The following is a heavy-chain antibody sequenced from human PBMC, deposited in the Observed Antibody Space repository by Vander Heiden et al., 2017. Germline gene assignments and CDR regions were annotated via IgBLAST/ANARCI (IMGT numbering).Heavy chain of an antibody. Sequence: QVQLVESGGGVGQPGRSLRLSCAASGLTFSTYVMNWVRQAPGKGLEWVAVISYDGSNKYYADSVKGRFTISRDNSKNTLYLQMDSLRAEDTAVYYCARSPYSGNYYGAFDIWGQGTMVTVSS. V-gene: IGHV3-30*03. CDR3: ARSPYSGNYYGAFDI. CDR2: ISYDGSNK. J-gene: IGHJ3*02. CDR1: GLTFSTYV. D-gene: IGHD1-26*01.